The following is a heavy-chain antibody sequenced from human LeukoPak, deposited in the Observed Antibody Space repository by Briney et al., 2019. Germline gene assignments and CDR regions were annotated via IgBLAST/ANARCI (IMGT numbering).Heavy chain of an antibody. D-gene: IGHD3-3*01. V-gene: IGHV4-39*07. CDR2: IYYSGST. CDR1: GGSISSTRYY. CDR3: ARDFRGGYDFWSGYYTPYYFDY. Sequence: SETLSLTCSVSGGSISSTRYYWGWIRQPPGKGLEWIGSIYYSGSTYYNPSLKSRVTMSVGTSKNQFSLKLSSVTAADTAVYYCARDFRGGYDFWSGYYTPYYFDYWGQGTLVTVSP. J-gene: IGHJ4*02.